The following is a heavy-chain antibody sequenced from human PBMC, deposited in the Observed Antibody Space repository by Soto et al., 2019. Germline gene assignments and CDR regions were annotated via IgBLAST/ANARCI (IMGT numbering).Heavy chain of an antibody. Sequence: GESLKISCKGSGYSFTSYWIGWVRQMPGKGLEWMGIIYPGDSDTRYSPSFQGQVTISADKSISTAYLQWSSLKASDTAMYYCARHQAAGGGDCIYGDAFDIWGQGTMVTVSS. V-gene: IGHV5-51*01. CDR1: GYSFTSYW. J-gene: IGHJ3*02. D-gene: IGHD2-21*01. CDR2: IYPGDSDT. CDR3: ARHQAAGGGDCIYGDAFDI.